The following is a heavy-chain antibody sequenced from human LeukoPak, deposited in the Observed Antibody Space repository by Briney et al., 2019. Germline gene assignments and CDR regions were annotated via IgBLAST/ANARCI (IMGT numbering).Heavy chain of an antibody. CDR3: SRDPRHSDY. V-gene: IGHV3-11*01. J-gene: IGHJ4*02. CDR2: ISGSASDV. Sequence: GGSLRLSCAASGFTFSDSYMTWIRQAPGKGLELLSYISGSASDVNYIDSVRGRFTISRDNAKNSLYLHMNSLTVEDTAVYYCSRDPRHSDYWGQGTLVTVSS. CDR1: GFTFSDSY.